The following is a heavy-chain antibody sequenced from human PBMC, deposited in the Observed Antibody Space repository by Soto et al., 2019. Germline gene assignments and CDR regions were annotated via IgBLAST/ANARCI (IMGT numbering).Heavy chain of an antibody. CDR3: ASFSYGDDDYYYYGMDV. V-gene: IGHV3-48*02. Sequence: GGSLRLSCAASGFTFSSYSMNWVRQAPGKGLEWVSYISSSSSTIYYADSVKGRFTISRDNAKNSLYLQMNSLRDEDTAVYYYASFSYGDDDYYYYGMDVWGQGTTVTVSS. CDR1: GFTFSSYS. J-gene: IGHJ6*02. CDR2: ISSSSSTI. D-gene: IGHD4-17*01.